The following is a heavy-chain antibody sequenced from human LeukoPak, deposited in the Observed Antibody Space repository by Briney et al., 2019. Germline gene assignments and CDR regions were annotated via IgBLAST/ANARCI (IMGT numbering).Heavy chain of an antibody. Sequence: SLRLSCAASGFTFDDYAMHWVRQAPGKGLEWDSGISWNSGSIGYADSVKGRFTISRDNAKNSLYLQMNSLRAEDTALYYCAKDIYYDSSGDFDYWGQGTLVTVSS. D-gene: IGHD3-22*01. J-gene: IGHJ4*02. V-gene: IGHV3-9*01. CDR2: ISWNSGSI. CDR1: GFTFDDYA. CDR3: AKDIYYDSSGDFDY.